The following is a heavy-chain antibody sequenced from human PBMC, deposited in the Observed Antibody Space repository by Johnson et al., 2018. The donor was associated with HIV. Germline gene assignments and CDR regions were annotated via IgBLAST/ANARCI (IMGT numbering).Heavy chain of an antibody. V-gene: IGHV3-30-3*01. D-gene: IGHD1/OR15-1a*01. CDR3: ARDLGNWDSPRSAFDI. CDR1: GFTFSSYA. CDR2: ISYDGDNK. J-gene: IGHJ3*02. Sequence: QVQLVESGGGLVKPGGSLRLSCAASGFTFSSYAMHWVRQAPGKGLEWVAVISYDGDNKYYADSVKGRFTISRDNAKNSLYLQVNSLRAEDTAVYYCARDLGNWDSPRSAFDIWGQGTMVTVSS.